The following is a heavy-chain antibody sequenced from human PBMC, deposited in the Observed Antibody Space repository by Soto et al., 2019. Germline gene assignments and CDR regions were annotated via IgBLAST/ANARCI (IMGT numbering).Heavy chain of an antibody. V-gene: IGHV1-69*13. D-gene: IGHD6-6*01. CDR2: IIPIFGTA. CDR1: GGTFSSYA. CDR3: ARVLRIAARPHYYYGMDV. Sequence: SVKVSCKASGGTFSSYAISWVRQAPGQGLEWMGGIIPIFGTANYAQEFQGRVTITADESTSTAYMELSSLRSEDTAVYYCARVLRIAARPHYYYGMDVWGQGTTVTVSS. J-gene: IGHJ6*02.